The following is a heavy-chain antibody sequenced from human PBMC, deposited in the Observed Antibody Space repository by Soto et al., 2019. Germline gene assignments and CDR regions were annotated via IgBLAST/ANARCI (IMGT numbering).Heavy chain of an antibody. CDR2: IYYSGNT. CDR3: AKHGGVEPAAPVDY. CDR1: GGSITSSY. D-gene: IGHD2-2*01. Sequence: QVQLQESGPGLVKPSETLSLTCSVYGGSITSSYWSWIRQSPGKGLEWFGQIYYSGNTKSNPSLQSSVSMSVDTSKNQFSLKLSSVTAADTATYYCAKHGGVEPAAPVDYWCQGTLVTVSS. V-gene: IGHV4-59*08. J-gene: IGHJ4*02.